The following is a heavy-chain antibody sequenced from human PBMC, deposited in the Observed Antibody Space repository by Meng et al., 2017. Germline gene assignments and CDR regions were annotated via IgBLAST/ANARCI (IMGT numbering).Heavy chain of an antibody. V-gene: IGHV3-48*03. CDR2: ISSSGSTI. CDR3: ARDRNDVLYYYDSSGYYGSFDI. Sequence: GESLKISCAASGFTFSSYEMNWVRQAPGKGLEWVSYISSSGSTIYYADSVKGRFTISRDNAKNSLYLQMNSLRAEDTAVYYCARDRNDVLYYYDSSGYYGSFDIWGQGTMVTVSS. CDR1: GFTFSSYE. D-gene: IGHD3-22*01. J-gene: IGHJ3*02.